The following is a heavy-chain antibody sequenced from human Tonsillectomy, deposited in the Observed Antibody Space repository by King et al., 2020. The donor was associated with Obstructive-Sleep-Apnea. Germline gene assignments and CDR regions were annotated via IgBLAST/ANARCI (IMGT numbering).Heavy chain of an antibody. J-gene: IGHJ4*02. V-gene: IGHV3-74*01. CDR3: ARELYDDYGVDY. Sequence: VQLVESGGGLVQPGGSLRLSGAASGFTLSRYWMHWVRQAPGKGLVWGSGIKSDGISTTYATSVKGRLTISRDNAKNTLYLQMNSLRTEDTAVYYCARELYDDYGVDYWGQGTLVTVSS. D-gene: IGHD4-17*01. CDR1: GFTLSRYW. CDR2: IKSDGIST.